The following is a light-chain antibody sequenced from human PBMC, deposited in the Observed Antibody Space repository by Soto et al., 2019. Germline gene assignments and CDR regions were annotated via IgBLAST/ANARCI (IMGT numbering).Light chain of an antibody. V-gene: IGKV1-5*03. CDR3: QQYDYYPYT. J-gene: IGKJ2*01. CDR1: QSISSW. CDR2: KAS. Sequence: DIQMTQSPSTLSAYVGDRVTITCRASQSISSWLAWYQQKPGEAPKLLIYKASSLESGVPSRFSGSGSGTEFTLTISSLQPDDFATYYCQQYDYYPYTFGQGTKLEIK.